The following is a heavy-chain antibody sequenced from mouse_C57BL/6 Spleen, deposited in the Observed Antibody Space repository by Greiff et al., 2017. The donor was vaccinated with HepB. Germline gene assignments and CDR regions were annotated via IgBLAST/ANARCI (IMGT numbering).Heavy chain of an antibody. J-gene: IGHJ4*01. V-gene: IGHV1-54*01. CDR3: ARGDPLLRYAMDY. D-gene: IGHD1-1*01. CDR1: GYAFTNYL. CDR2: INPGSGGT. Sequence: VQLQHSGAELVRPGTSVKVSCKASGYAFTNYLIEWVKQRPGQGLEWIGVINPGSGGTNYNEKFKGKATLTADKSSSTAYMQLSSLTSEDSAVYFCARGDPLLRYAMDYWGQGTSVTVSS.